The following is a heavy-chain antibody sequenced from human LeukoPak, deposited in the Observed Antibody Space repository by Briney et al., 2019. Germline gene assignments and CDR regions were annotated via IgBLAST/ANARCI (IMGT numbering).Heavy chain of an antibody. CDR3: ARDLGHDYRFDY. D-gene: IGHD5-12*01. CDR2: ISSSSSYI. J-gene: IGHJ4*02. V-gene: IGHV3-21*01. CDR1: GFTFSSYS. Sequence: GGSLRLSCAASGFTFSSYSMNWVRQAPGKGLEWVSSISSSSSYIYYADSVKGRFTISRDNAKNSLYLQMNSLRAEDTAVYYCARDLGHDYRFDYWGQGTLVTVSS.